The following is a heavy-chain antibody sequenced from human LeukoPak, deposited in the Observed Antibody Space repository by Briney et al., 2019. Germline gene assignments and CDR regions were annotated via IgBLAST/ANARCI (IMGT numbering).Heavy chain of an antibody. J-gene: IGHJ4*02. CDR1: GFTFSSYS. CDR2: ISSSGSTI. Sequence: GGSLRLSCAASGFTFSSYSMNWVRQAPGKGLEWVSYISSSGSTIYYADSVKGRFTISRDNAKNSLYLQMNSLRAEDTAVYYCATEYSSSGVDYWGQGTLVTVSS. CDR3: ATEYSSSGVDY. V-gene: IGHV3-48*04. D-gene: IGHD6-6*01.